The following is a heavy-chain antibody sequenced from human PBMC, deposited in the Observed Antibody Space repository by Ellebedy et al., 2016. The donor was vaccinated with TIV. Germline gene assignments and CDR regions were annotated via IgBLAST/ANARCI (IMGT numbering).Heavy chain of an antibody. D-gene: IGHD2/OR15-2a*01. CDR3: ARGFYEKFDP. CDR2: ISAYNGDT. Sequence: ASVKVSCKASGYTFSSYGISWVRQAPGQGLEWMGWISAYNGDTNYAQKFQGRVTMTTDTFASTAYLELRSLRSEDTAVYYCARGFYEKFDPWGQGTLVTVSS. V-gene: IGHV1-18*04. J-gene: IGHJ5*02. CDR1: GYTFSSYG.